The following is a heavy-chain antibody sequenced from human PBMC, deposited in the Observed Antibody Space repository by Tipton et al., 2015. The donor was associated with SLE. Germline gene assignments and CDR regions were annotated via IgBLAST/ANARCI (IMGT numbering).Heavy chain of an antibody. J-gene: IGHJ4*02. CDR1: GGSISSHY. V-gene: IGHV4-59*11. Sequence: TLSLTCTVSGGSISSHYWSWIRQPPGKGLELIGYIYFTGSTNYNPSLKSQVTISVDMSKNQFSLKLTSVTAADTAVYFCARGGCSPSYWGQGTLVTVSS. CDR2: IYFTGST. CDR3: ARGGCSPSY. D-gene: IGHD2-15*01.